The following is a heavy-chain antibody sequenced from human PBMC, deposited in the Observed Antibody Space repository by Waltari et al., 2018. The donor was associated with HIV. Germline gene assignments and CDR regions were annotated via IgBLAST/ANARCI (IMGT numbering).Heavy chain of an antibody. V-gene: IGHV4-31*03. CDR3: ARDSYYGSGSPLPDYWYFDL. CDR2: IYYSGRT. CDR1: VGSISSGGSY. J-gene: IGHJ2*01. D-gene: IGHD3-10*01. Sequence: QVQLQESGPGLVKPSQTLSLTCTVPVGSISSGGSYWSWIRQHPGKGLEWIGYIYYSGRTYYNPSLKSRVTISVDTSKNQFSLKLSSVTAADTAVYYCARDSYYGSGSPLPDYWYFDLWGRGTLVTVSS.